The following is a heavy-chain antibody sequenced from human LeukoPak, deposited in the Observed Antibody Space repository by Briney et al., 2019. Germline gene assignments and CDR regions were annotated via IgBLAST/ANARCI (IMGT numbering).Heavy chain of an antibody. CDR1: GGSISSGSYY. D-gene: IGHD3-3*01. CDR3: ASSTPAYDFWSGYFDY. CDR2: IYTSGST. V-gene: IGHV4-61*02. J-gene: IGHJ4*02. Sequence: SETLSLTCTVSGGSISSGSYYWSWIRQPAGKGLEWIGRIYTSGSTNYNPSLKSRVTISVDTSKNQFSLKLSSVTAADTAVYYCASSTPAYDFWSGYFDYWGQGTLVTVSS.